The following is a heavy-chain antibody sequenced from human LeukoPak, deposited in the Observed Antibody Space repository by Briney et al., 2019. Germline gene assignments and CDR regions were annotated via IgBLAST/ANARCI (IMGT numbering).Heavy chain of an antibody. V-gene: IGHV4-59*01. Sequence: ASETLSLTCTVSGGSISSYYWSWIRQPPGKGLGWIGYIYYSGSTNYNPSLKSRVTISVDTSKNQFSLKLSSVTAADTAVYYCARVRGSTLAGTDYFDYWGQGTLVTVSS. J-gene: IGHJ4*02. CDR2: IYYSGST. CDR1: GGSISSYY. CDR3: ARVRGSTLAGTDYFDY. D-gene: IGHD6-13*01.